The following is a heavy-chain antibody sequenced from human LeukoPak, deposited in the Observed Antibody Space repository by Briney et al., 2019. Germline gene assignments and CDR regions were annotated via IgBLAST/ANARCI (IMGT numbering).Heavy chain of an antibody. J-gene: IGHJ4*02. CDR2: INHSGST. CDR3: ARAGAVGGYVDY. V-gene: IGHV4-34*01. Sequence: SETLSLTCAVYGGSFCGYYWSWIRQPPGKGLEWIGEINHSGSTNYNPSLKSRVTISVDTSKNPFSLKLSSVTAADTAVYYCARAGAVGGYVDYWGQGTLVTVSS. D-gene: IGHD1-26*01. CDR1: GGSFCGYY.